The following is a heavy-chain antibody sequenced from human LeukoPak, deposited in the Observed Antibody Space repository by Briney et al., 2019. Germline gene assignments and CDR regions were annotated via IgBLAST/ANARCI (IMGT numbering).Heavy chain of an antibody. CDR1: GGSISNYF. V-gene: IGHV4-4*09. CDR3: ARRQTFFDH. CDR2: IYASGTYASGST. J-gene: IGHJ4*02. Sequence: SETLSLTCTVSGGSISNYFWSWIRQPPGKGLEWIGYIYASGTYASGSTNYNPSLKSRVTISVDTSKSQFSLKLSSVTAADTAVYYCARRQTFFDHWGQGTLVTVSS.